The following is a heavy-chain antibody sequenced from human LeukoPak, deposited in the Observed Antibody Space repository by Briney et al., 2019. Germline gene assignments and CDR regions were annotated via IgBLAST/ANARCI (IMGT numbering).Heavy chain of an antibody. J-gene: IGHJ3*02. CDR1: GGSISSYY. CDR3: ARLGFGDAFDI. Sequence: SETLSLTCTVSGGSISSYYWSRIRQPPGKGLEWIGYIYYSGSTNYNPSLKSRVTISVDTSKNQFSLKLSSVTAADTAVYYCARLGFGDAFDIWGQGTMVTVSS. D-gene: IGHD3-10*01. CDR2: IYYSGST. V-gene: IGHV4-59*08.